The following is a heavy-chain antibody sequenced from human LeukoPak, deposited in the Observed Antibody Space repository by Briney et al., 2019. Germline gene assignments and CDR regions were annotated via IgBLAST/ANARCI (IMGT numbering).Heavy chain of an antibody. V-gene: IGHV3-30*04. D-gene: IGHD1-14*01. J-gene: IGHJ6*04. CDR1: GFTISSYA. Sequence: AGGSLRLSCAASGFTISSYAMHWVRQAPGKGLEWVAVISYDGSNKYYADSVKGRFTISRDNSKNTLYLQMNSLRAEDTAVYYCARENRDVWGKGTTVTVSS. CDR3: ARENRDV. CDR2: ISYDGSNK.